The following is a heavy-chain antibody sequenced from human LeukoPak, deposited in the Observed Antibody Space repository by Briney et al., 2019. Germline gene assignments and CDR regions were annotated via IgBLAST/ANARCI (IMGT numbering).Heavy chain of an antibody. D-gene: IGHD3-22*01. V-gene: IGHV3-23*01. CDR3: AKDHSYYYDSSGYYYGVY. CDR1: GFTFSSYA. J-gene: IGHJ4*02. Sequence: SGGSLRLSCAASGFTFSSYAMSWVRQAPGKGLEWVSAISGSGGSTYYADSVKGRFTISRDNSKNTLYLQMNSLRAEDTAVYYCAKDHSYYYDSSGYYYGVYWGQGTLVTVSS. CDR2: ISGSGGST.